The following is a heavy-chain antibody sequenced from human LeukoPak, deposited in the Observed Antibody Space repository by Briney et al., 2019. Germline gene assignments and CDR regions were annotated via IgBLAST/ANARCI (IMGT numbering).Heavy chain of an antibody. CDR2: INWNGGST. CDR1: GFTFSTYG. D-gene: IGHD6-6*01. Sequence: PGGSLRLSCAASGFTFSTYGMSWVRQAPGKGLEWVSGINWNGGSTGYADSVKGRFTISRDNAKNSLYLQMNSLRAEDTALYYCARDPSSIAARPPGPYYYYYMDVWGKGTTVTVSS. V-gene: IGHV3-20*04. J-gene: IGHJ6*03. CDR3: ARDPSSIAARPPGPYYYYYMDV.